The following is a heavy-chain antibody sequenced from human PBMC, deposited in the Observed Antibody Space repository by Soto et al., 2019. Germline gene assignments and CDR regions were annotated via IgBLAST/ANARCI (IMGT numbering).Heavy chain of an antibody. CDR2: ISAYNGNT. CDR3: ARRPAIAVAGTPGEQPHFDY. J-gene: IGHJ4*02. D-gene: IGHD6-19*01. V-gene: IGHV1-18*01. CDR1: GYAFTSYA. Sequence: QVQLVQSGAEVKKPGASVKVSCQASGYAFTSYAITWVRQAPGQGLEWMGWISAYNGNTKYAQKLQGRVTMTTDTFTNTAYMELRSLRSDDTAVYYCARRPAIAVAGTPGEQPHFDYWGQGTLVTVSS.